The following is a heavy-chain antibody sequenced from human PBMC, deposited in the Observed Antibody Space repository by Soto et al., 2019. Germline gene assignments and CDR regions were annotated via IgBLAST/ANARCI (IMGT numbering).Heavy chain of an antibody. V-gene: IGHV3-53*04. CDR2: LHRGGDT. Sequence: EVLSVESGGGLVQPGGSLRLSCVASGIPVSSNYMTWVRPAPGKGLVWVSVLHRGGDTYYGNSVKGRFTISRHDSTNTLYLQMNSLTPDDTAVYYCARDGPYYYASRMYVWGQGTTVTVSS. CDR3: ARDGPYYYASRMYV. J-gene: IGHJ6*02. D-gene: IGHD3-10*01. CDR1: GIPVSSNY.